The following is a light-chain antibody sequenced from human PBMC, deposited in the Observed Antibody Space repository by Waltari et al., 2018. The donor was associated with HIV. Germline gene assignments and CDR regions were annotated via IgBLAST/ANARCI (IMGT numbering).Light chain of an antibody. CDR2: DVS. CDR3: SSYTSSSALDVV. J-gene: IGLJ2*01. Sequence: QSALTQPASVSGSPGQSLTISCTGTSSDVGGYASVSWYQQHPGKAPKLMIFDVSNRPSGVSNRFAGSKSGNTASLTISGLQAEDEADYYCSSYTSSSALDVVFGGGTKLTVL. CDR1: SSDVGGYAS. V-gene: IGLV2-14*03.